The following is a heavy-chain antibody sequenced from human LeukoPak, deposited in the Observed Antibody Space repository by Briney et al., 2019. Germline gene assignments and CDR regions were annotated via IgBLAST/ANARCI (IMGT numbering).Heavy chain of an antibody. CDR2: ISSSGSTI. CDR1: GFTFSSYE. CDR3: XXXHQYYXXXXXYYXXXYFDY. J-gene: IGHJ4*02. V-gene: IGHV3-48*03. D-gene: IGHD3-10*01. Sequence: PGGSLRLSCAASGFTFSSYEMNWVRQAPGKGLEWVSYISSSGSTIYYADSVKGRFTISRDNAKNSLYLQMNSLRAEDTAVYYXXXXHQYYXXXXXYYXXXYFDYWGQGTLVTVS.